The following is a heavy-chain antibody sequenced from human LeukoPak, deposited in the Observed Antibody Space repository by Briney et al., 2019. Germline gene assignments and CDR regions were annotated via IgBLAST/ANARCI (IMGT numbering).Heavy chain of an antibody. V-gene: IGHV3-23*01. Sequence: GGSLRLSCAASGFTFSSYAMSWVRQAPGKGLEWVSAISGSGGSTYYADSVKGRFTISRDNSKNSLYLQMNSLRAEDMALYYCAKGDSGSYSTPDAFDIWGQGTMVTVSS. J-gene: IGHJ3*02. CDR1: GFTFSSYA. CDR2: ISGSGGST. CDR3: AKGDSGSYSTPDAFDI. D-gene: IGHD1-26*01.